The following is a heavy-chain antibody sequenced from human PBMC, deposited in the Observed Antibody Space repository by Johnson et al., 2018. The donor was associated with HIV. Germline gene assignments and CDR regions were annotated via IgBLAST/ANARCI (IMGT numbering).Heavy chain of an antibody. CDR2: ISYDGSNK. V-gene: IGHV3-30*04. CDR3: AKPRSLWLEGAFDI. Sequence: QVQLVESGGGLIKPGGSLRLSCAASGFTFSSYAMHWVRQAPGKGLEWVAVISYDGSNKYYADSVKGRFTISRDNSKNTLYLQMNSLRAEDTAVYYCAKPRSLWLEGAFDIWGQGTMVTVSS. J-gene: IGHJ3*02. D-gene: IGHD3-10*01. CDR1: GFTFSSYA.